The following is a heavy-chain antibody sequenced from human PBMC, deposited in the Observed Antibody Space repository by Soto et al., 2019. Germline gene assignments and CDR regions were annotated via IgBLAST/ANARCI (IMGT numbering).Heavy chain of an antibody. Sequence: EVQLVESGGGLVKPGGSLRLSCAASGFTFSSYDMNWVRQAPGKGLEYVSSITTSGSYIYYGASVRGRFTVPRDTATNSLFLKLASLRAEDTAVYYCVRSGTAPTLTHNSFDPWGQGTLVTVSS. V-gene: IGHV3-21*01. J-gene: IGHJ5*02. CDR2: ITTSGSYI. D-gene: IGHD1-1*01. CDR1: GFTFSSYD. CDR3: VRSGTAPTLTHNSFDP.